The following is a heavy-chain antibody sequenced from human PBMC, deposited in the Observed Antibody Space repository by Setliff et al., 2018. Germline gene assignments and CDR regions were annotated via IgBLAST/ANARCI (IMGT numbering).Heavy chain of an antibody. D-gene: IGHD2-8*01. CDR3: SKLVRYCTTTACQGASGAEF. CDR2: ISAYTGNT. Sequence: RASVKVSCKASGYTFTNYGINWVRQAPGQGLEWMGWISAYTGNTNYAQKLQGRVSMTTDTSTSTAYMELRSLTSDDTAVYYCSKLVRYCTTTACQGASGAEFWGQGTLVTVSS. V-gene: IGHV1-18*01. J-gene: IGHJ4*02. CDR1: GYTFTNYG.